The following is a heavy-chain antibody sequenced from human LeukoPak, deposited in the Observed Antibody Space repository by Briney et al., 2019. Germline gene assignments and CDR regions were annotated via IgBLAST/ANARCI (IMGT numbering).Heavy chain of an antibody. CDR2: INHSGST. V-gene: IGHV4-34*01. CDR3: ASLGSSSAFDI. D-gene: IGHD6-6*01. J-gene: IGHJ3*02. CDR1: GGSFSGYY. Sequence: SETLSLTCAVYGGSFSGYYWSWIRQPPGKGLEWIGEINHSGSTNYNPSLKSRVTISVDTSKNQFSLKLSSVTAADTAVYYCASLGSSSAFDIWGQGIMVTVSS.